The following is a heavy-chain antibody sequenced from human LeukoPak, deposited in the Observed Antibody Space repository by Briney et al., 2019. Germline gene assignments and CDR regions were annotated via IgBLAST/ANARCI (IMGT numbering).Heavy chain of an antibody. CDR1: GFTFSSYT. V-gene: IGHV3-21*01. Sequence: GGSLRLSCATSGFTFSSYTMNWVRQAPGKGLEWVSSISSSSSYIYYADSVKGRFTIFRDNAKNSLHLQMDSLRAEDTAVYYCARQTRYSSSGDAFDIWGQGTMVTVSS. CDR3: ARQTRYSSSGDAFDI. D-gene: IGHD6-19*01. CDR2: ISSSSSYI. J-gene: IGHJ3*02.